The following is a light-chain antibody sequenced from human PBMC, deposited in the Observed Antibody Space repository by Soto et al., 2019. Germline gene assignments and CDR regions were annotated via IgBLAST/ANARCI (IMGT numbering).Light chain of an antibody. J-gene: IGKJ3*01. Sequence: EIVLTQSPGTLSLSPGERATLSCRASQSVSSNYFAWYQQKPGRAPSLLIYGASSRATGIPDRLSGSGSGTDFTLTISRLEPEDFAVFFCQQYGSSPPDTFGPGTKVDIQ. V-gene: IGKV3-20*01. CDR3: QQYGSSPPDT. CDR1: QSVSSNY. CDR2: GAS.